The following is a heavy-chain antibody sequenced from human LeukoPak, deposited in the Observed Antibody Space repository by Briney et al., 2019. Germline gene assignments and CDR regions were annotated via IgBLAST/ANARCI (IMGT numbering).Heavy chain of an antibody. CDR2: ISYDGSNK. D-gene: IGHD3-10*01. J-gene: IGHJ6*03. CDR1: GFTFSSYG. Sequence: GGSLRLSCAASGFTFSSYGMHWVRQAPGKGLEWVAVISYDGSNKYYADSVKGRFTVSRDNSKNTLYLQMNSLRAEDTAVYYCAKASGLGYYYMDVWGKGTTVTISS. CDR3: AKASGLGYYYMDV. V-gene: IGHV3-30*18.